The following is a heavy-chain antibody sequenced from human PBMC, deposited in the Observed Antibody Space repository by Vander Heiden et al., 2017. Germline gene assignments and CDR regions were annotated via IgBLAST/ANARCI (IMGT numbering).Heavy chain of an antibody. J-gene: IGHJ6*01. D-gene: IGHD3-3*01. V-gene: IGHV1-18*01. CDR2: ISAYNGNT. CDR1: GYTFTSYG. Sequence: QVQLVQSGAEVKKHVASVKSPCKASGYTFTSYGISWVRHAPGQGLEWMGWISAYNGNTKYAQKLQGRVTNTTDTSTSTAYMELRSLRSDDTAVYYCARDRTIFAGVIRGYNYYYGMDVWFQGTTVAVCS. CDR3: ARDRTIFAGVIRGYNYYYGMDV.